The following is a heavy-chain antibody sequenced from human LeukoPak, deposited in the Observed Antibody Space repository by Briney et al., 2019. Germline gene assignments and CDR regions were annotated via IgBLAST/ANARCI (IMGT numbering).Heavy chain of an antibody. CDR3: ASEDTAMVTEY. CDR1: GGSISIYY. J-gene: IGHJ4*02. D-gene: IGHD5-18*01. CDR2: IYYSGST. V-gene: IGHV4-59*01. Sequence: SETLSLTCTVSGGSISIYYWSWIRQPPGKGLEWIGYIYYSGSTNYNPSLKSRVTISVDTSKNQFSLKLSSVTAADTAVYYCASEDTAMVTEYWGQGTLVTVSS.